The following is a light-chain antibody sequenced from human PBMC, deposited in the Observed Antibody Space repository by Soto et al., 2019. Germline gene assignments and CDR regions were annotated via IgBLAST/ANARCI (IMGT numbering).Light chain of an antibody. J-gene: IGLJ2*01. CDR3: CSYAGSSTYVL. V-gene: IGLV2-11*01. Sequence: QSALTQPRSVSGSPGQSVAISCTGSSSDVRGFNYVSWYQQYPGKAPKLMIYDVSKRPPGVPDRFSASKSGNTASLTISGLQAEDEADYYCCSYAGSSTYVLFGGGTKLTVL. CDR2: DVS. CDR1: SSDVRGFNY.